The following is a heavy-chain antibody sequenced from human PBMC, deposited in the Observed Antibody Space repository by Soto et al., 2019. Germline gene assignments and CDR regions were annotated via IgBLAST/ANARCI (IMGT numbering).Heavy chain of an antibody. CDR3: ASPDCSGGSCRDDAFDI. Sequence: QVQLQESGPGLVKPSETLSLTCSVSGGSVTSGKFYWTWIRQPPGKGLEWIGYVYYTGTTNYNPSLKSRATISVDTSKNPFSLKLTSVTAADTAVYYCASPDCSGGSCRDDAFDIWGQGTMVTVSS. D-gene: IGHD2-15*01. CDR2: VYYTGTT. V-gene: IGHV4-61*01. CDR1: GGSVTSGKFY. J-gene: IGHJ3*02.